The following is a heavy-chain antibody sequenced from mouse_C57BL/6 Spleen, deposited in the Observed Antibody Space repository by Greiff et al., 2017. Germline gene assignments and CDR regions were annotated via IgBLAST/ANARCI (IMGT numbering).Heavy chain of an antibody. Sequence: VQLQQPGAELVRPGTSVKLSCKASGYTFTSYWMHWVKQRPGQGLEWIGVIDPSDSYTNYNQKFKGKATLTVDTSSSTAYMQLSSLTSEDSAVYYCARLYYYGSSYRGAMDYWGQGTSVTVSS. J-gene: IGHJ4*01. CDR2: IDPSDSYT. D-gene: IGHD1-1*01. V-gene: IGHV1-59*01. CDR3: ARLYYYGSSYRGAMDY. CDR1: GYTFTSYW.